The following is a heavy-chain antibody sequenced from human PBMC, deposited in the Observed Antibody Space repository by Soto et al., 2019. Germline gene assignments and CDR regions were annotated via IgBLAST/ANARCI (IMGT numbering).Heavy chain of an antibody. CDR3: ANYPTTVTSDY. D-gene: IGHD4-17*01. V-gene: IGHV4-61*01. Sequence: SGTLSLTCTVSGGSVRSGSYYWSWIRQPPGKGLEWIGYIYYSGSTNYNPSLKSRVTISVDTSKNQFSLKLSSVTAADTAVYYCANYPTTVTSDYWGQGTLVTVSS. J-gene: IGHJ4*02. CDR1: GGSVRSGSYY. CDR2: IYYSGST.